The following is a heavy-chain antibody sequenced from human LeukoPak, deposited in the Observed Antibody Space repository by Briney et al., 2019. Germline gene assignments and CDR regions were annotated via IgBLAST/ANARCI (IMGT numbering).Heavy chain of an antibody. V-gene: IGHV3-7*01. Sequence: GGSLRLSCAASGFTFSSYWMSWGRQAPGKGLEWVANIKQDGSEKYYVDSVKGRFTISRDNAKNSLYLQMNSLRAEDTAVYYCAREFRYGFGPVKAYWYFDLWGRGTLVTVSS. J-gene: IGHJ2*01. CDR3: AREFRYGFGPVKAYWYFDL. CDR1: GFTFSSYW. D-gene: IGHD5-18*01. CDR2: IKQDGSEK.